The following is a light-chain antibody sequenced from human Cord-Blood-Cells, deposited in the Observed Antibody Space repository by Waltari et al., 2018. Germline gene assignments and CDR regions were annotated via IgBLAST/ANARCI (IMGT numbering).Light chain of an antibody. CDR2: EVS. CDR3: SSYAGSNNVV. Sequence: QSALTQPPSASGSPGPPVTISCTGTSSAVGGYNYVSWYQQHPGKAPKLMIYEVSKRPSGVPDRFSGSKSGNTASLTVSGLQAEDEADYYCSSYAGSNNVVFGGGAKLTVL. CDR1: SSAVGGYNY. V-gene: IGLV2-8*01. J-gene: IGLJ2*01.